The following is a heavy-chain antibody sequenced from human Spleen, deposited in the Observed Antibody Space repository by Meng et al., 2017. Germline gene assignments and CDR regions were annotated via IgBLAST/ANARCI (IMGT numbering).Heavy chain of an antibody. CDR3: ARCYDYVWGSYRCTFDY. V-gene: IGHV3-7*01. Sequence: GESLKISCAASGFTFSTYWMSWVRQAPGKGLEWVANIKQDGSEKHYVDSVKGRFTISRDNAKNSLYLQMNSLRAEDTAVYYCARCYDYVWGSYRCTFDYWGQGTLVTVSS. J-gene: IGHJ4*02. CDR1: GFTFSTYW. CDR2: IKQDGSEK. D-gene: IGHD3-16*02.